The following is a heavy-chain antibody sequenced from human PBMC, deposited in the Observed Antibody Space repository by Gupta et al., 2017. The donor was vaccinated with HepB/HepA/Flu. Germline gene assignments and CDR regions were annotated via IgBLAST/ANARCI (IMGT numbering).Heavy chain of an antibody. Sequence: QVQLVESGGGVVEPGRSLRLSCAASGFTFSRYGMHWGRQAPGQGLEWVALISYDGRHKYYTDSVKGRFTVSRDNSKNTLYLQMNSLRAEDTAVYFCAKDYYSDTSGYYGTTFDYWGQGALVTVSS. CDR3: AKDYYSDTSGYYGTTFDY. D-gene: IGHD3-22*01. V-gene: IGHV3-30*18. CDR2: ISYDGRHK. J-gene: IGHJ4*02. CDR1: GFTFSRYG.